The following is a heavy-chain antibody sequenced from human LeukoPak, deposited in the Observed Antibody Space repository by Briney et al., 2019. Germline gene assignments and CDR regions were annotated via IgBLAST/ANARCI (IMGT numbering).Heavy chain of an antibody. CDR2: IYYSGST. CDR3: ARDRYCSSTSCYTGGNWFDP. CDR1: GGSISSYY. J-gene: IGHJ5*02. D-gene: IGHD2-2*02. V-gene: IGHV4-59*01. Sequence: SETLSLTCTVSGGSISSYYWSWIRQPPGKGLEWIGYIYYSGSTNYNPSLKSRVTISVDTSKNQFSLKLSSVTAADTAVYYCARDRYCSSTSCYTGGNWFDPWGQGTLVTVSS.